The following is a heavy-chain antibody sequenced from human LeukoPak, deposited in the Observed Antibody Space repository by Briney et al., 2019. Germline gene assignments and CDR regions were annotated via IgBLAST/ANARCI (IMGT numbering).Heavy chain of an antibody. CDR2: INPNSGGT. V-gene: IGHV1-2*02. Sequence: GASVKVSCKASGYTFTGYYMHWVRQAPGQGLEWMGWINPNSGGTNYAQKFQGRVTMTRDTSISTAYMELSRLRSDDTAVYYCARAGYDILTGPIPPYYYYYYYMDVWGKGTTVTTSS. D-gene: IGHD3-9*01. J-gene: IGHJ6*03. CDR3: ARAGYDILTGPIPPYYYYYYYMDV. CDR1: GYTFTGYY.